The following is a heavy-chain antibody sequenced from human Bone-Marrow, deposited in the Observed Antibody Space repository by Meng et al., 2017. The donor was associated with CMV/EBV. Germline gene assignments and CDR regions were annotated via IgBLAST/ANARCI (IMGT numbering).Heavy chain of an antibody. D-gene: IGHD6-13*01. J-gene: IGHJ4*02. CDR2: INHSGST. CDR3: ARFGSWYSFDY. V-gene: IGHV4-34*01. CDR1: GGSFSGYY. Sequence: SETLSLTCAVYGGSFSGYYWSWIRQPPGKGLEWIGEINHSGSTNYNPSLKSRVTISVDTSKNQFSLKLSSVTAADTAVYYCARFGSWYSFDYWGQGNLVTVSS.